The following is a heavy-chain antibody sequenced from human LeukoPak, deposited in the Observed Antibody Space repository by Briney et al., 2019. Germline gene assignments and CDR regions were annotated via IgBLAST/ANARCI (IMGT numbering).Heavy chain of an antibody. CDR2: IKLDGTET. Sequence: GGSLRLSCEVSGFIFSRYWMSWLRQAPGKGPEWVATIKLDGTETYYVESVRGRFTISRDNAKNSLFLQMSSLRVEDTAIYFCARDRGDILTGYNDAFDIWGLGTKVTVSS. CDR3: ARDRGDILTGYNDAFDI. CDR1: GFIFSRYW. J-gene: IGHJ3*02. D-gene: IGHD3-9*01. V-gene: IGHV3-7*01.